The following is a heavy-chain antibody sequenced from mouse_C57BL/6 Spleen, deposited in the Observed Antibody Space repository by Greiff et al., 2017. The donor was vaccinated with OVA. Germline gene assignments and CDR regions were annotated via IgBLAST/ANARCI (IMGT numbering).Heavy chain of an antibody. V-gene: IGHV5-4*01. CDR2: ISDGGSYT. D-gene: IGHD4-1*01. Sequence: EVQRVESGGGLVKPGGSLKLSCAASGFTFSSYAMSWVRQTPEKRLEWVATISDGGSYTYYPDNVKGRFTISRDNAKNNLYLQMSHLKSEDTAMYYCARGGNWDDLFAYWGQGTLVTVSA. CDR1: GFTFSSYA. J-gene: IGHJ3*01. CDR3: ARGGNWDDLFAY.